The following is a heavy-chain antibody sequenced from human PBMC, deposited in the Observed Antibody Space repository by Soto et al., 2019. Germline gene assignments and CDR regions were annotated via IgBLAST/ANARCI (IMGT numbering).Heavy chain of an antibody. CDR2: ISAYNGNT. CDR1: GYTFTSYG. J-gene: IGHJ6*03. D-gene: IGHD5-12*01. Sequence: ASVKVSCKASGYTFTSYGISWVRQAPGQGLEWMGWISAYNGNTNYAQKLQGRVTMTTDTSTSTAYMELRSLRSDDTAVYYCARDGDIVATRQYYYYMDVWGKGTTVTVSS. CDR3: ARDGDIVATRQYYYYMDV. V-gene: IGHV1-18*01.